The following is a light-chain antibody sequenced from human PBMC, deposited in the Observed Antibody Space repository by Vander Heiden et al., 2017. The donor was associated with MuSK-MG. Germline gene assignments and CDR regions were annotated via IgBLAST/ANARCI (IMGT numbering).Light chain of an antibody. V-gene: IGKV3-15*01. CDR3: QGNKTWPWT. J-gene: IGKJ1*01. CDR2: GAS. Sequence: ELVMTQSPATLSVSPGDRATLSYKASQSVSSNLAWNQQKPGQAPRLRIMGASTRETGIPARSLGVESGTDFTLTIGSLQSEDLAVFYGQGNKTWPWTFGQGTKVEIK. CDR1: QSVSSN.